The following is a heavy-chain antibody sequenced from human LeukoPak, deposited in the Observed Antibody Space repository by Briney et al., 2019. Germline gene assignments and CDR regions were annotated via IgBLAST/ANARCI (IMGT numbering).Heavy chain of an antibody. CDR2: FSGSGGST. V-gene: IGHV3-23*01. Sequence: GGSLRLSCAASGFTFSSYAMSWVRQAPGKGLEWVSAFSGSGGSTYYADSVKGRFTISRDNSKNTLYLQMNSLRAEDTAVYYCARFNSGSYQHYFDCWGQGTLVTVSS. CDR1: GFTFSSYA. J-gene: IGHJ4*02. D-gene: IGHD1-26*01. CDR3: ARFNSGSYQHYFDC.